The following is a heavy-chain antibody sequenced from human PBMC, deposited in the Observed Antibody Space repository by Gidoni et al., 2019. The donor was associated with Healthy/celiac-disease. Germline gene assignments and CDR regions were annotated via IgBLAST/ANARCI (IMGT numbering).Heavy chain of an antibody. V-gene: IGHV3-74*01. Sequence: ELQLFASGVGLFQPGVSLRLSCAASGFTFRCYWMHWVRQDPGKGLVWVSRMNSDGSSTSYADSVKGRFTICRDNAKNTLYLKMKSLRAEDTAVYYCAKLATGYSSGTDAFDIWGQGTMVTVSS. CDR3: AKLATGYSSGTDAFDI. CDR1: GFTFRCYW. CDR2: MNSDGSST. D-gene: IGHD6-19*01. J-gene: IGHJ3*02.